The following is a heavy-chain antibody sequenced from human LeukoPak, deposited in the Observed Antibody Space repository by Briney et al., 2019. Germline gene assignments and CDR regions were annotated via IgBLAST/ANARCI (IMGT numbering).Heavy chain of an antibody. V-gene: IGHV3-7*05. Sequence: GGSLRLSCAASGLIFSRYWMSWVRQAPGKGLEWVANIKQDGSEKYYVDSVKGRFTISRDNAKNSLYLQMHSLRAEDTAVYYCAREGWFGELEYWGQGTLLTVSS. CDR2: IKQDGSEK. CDR3: AREGWFGELEY. J-gene: IGHJ4*02. CDR1: GLIFSRYW. D-gene: IGHD3-10*01.